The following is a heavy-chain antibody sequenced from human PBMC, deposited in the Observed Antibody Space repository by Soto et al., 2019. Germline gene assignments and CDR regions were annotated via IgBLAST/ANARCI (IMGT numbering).Heavy chain of an antibody. V-gene: IGHV1-3*01. CDR1: GYTFTSYA. CDR2: INAGNGDT. Sequence: QVQFVQSGAEVKKPGASVKVSCKASGYTFTSYAMHWVRQAPGQRLEWMGWINAGNGDTKYSQKFQRRVTITRDTSASTAYMELSSLRSEDTAVYYCARGTFDPWGQGTLVTVSS. CDR3: ARGTFDP. J-gene: IGHJ5*02.